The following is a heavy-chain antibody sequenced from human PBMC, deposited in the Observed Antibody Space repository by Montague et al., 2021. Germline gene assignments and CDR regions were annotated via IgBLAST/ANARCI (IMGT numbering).Heavy chain of an antibody. CDR1: GFSFSDYY. CDR3: ATEGKLPGPDFDH. J-gene: IGHJ4*02. D-gene: IGHD1-7*01. CDR2: SRNKANSCTT. V-gene: IGHV3-72*01. Sequence: SLRLSFSASGFSFSDYYVDWVRQAPGKGLEWVGRSRNKANSCTTDYAASVEGRFTISRDESKNSLYLQMNSLKTDDTAVYYCATEGKLPGPDFDHWGQGTLVTVSS.